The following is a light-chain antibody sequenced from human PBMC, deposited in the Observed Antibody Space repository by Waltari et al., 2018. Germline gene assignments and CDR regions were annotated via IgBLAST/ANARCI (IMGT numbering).Light chain of an antibody. Sequence: DIQMTQSPSSLSASVGDRVTITCRASQSIDIYLNWYQQRPGKAPNLLIYAASSLESGVPSRFSGSGSGTDFTLTINSLQPEDFATYYCQQSCTTPRTFGQGTKVEIK. V-gene: IGKV1-39*01. CDR3: QQSCTTPRT. J-gene: IGKJ1*01. CDR1: QSIDIY. CDR2: AAS.